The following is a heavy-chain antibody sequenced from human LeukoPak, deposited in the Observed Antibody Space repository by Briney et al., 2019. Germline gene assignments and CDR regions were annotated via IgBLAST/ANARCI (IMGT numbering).Heavy chain of an antibody. V-gene: IGHV1-2*06. CDR1: GYTFTGYY. CDR3: AKVPPSITAAGNWLGP. D-gene: IGHD6-13*01. J-gene: IGHJ5*02. CDR2: INPNIGGT. Sequence: GASVKVSCKASGYTFTGYYIHWVRQAPGQGLEWMGRINPNIGGTDYAQKFQGRVTMTRDTSITTAYMELSRLTSDDTAIYYCAKVPPSITAAGNWLGPWGQGALVTVSS.